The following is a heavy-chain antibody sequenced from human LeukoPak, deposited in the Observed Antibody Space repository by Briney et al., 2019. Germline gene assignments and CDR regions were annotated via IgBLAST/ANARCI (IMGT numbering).Heavy chain of an antibody. D-gene: IGHD3-10*01. V-gene: IGHV3-66*01. Sequence: GGSLRLSCAVSGFSVSSNYMSWVRQAPGKGLDWVSVIYSGGDTYYADSVKDRFTISRDTSKNTVYLQMNSLRAEDTAVYYCAKWYSSGTYWYYYGMDVWGQGTTVTVSS. CDR1: GFSVSSNY. J-gene: IGHJ6*02. CDR3: AKWYSSGTYWYYYGMDV. CDR2: IYSGGDT.